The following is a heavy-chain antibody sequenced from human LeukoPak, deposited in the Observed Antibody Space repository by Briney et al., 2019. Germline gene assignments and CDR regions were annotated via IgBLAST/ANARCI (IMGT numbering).Heavy chain of an antibody. Sequence: SETLSLTCTVSGGSISTSSYYWGWIRQPPGKGLEWIGSIYYSGSTYYNPSLKSRVTISVDTSKNQFPLRLSSVTAADTAVYHCARRSSDSHNYFDYWGQGTLVTVSS. CDR2: IYYSGST. CDR3: ARRSSDSHNYFDY. D-gene: IGHD2-21*02. CDR1: GGSISTSSYY. V-gene: IGHV4-39*01. J-gene: IGHJ4*02.